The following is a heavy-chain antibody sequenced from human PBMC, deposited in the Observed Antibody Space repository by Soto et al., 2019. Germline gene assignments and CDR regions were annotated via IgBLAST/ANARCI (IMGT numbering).Heavy chain of an antibody. V-gene: IGHV1-69*12. CDR2: IIPIFGTA. D-gene: IGHD6-19*01. J-gene: IGHJ6*02. Sequence: QVQLVQSGAEVKKPGSSVKVSCKASGGTFSSYAISWVRQAPGQGLEWMGGIIPIFGTANYAQKFQGRVTITADESTRTAYMELSSLRSEDTAVYYCARGQWLAMYYCYYGMDVWGQGTTVTVSS. CDR1: GGTFSSYA. CDR3: ARGQWLAMYYCYYGMDV.